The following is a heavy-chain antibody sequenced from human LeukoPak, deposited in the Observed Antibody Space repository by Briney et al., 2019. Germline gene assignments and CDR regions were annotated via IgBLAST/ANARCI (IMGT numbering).Heavy chain of an antibody. CDR1: GGTFSSYA. V-gene: IGHV1-69*04. CDR3: ARAMFIAVAGTNYYYGMDV. D-gene: IGHD6-19*01. J-gene: IGHJ6*02. Sequence: ASVKVSCKASGGTFSSYAISWVRQAPGQGLEWMGRIIPILGIANYAQKFQGRVTITADKSTSTAYMELSSLRSEDTAVYYCARAMFIAVAGTNYYYGMDVWGQGTTVTVSS. CDR2: IIPILGIA.